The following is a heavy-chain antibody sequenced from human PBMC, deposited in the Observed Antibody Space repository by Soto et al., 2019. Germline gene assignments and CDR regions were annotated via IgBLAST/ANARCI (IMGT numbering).Heavy chain of an antibody. CDR1: GFTFSSYA. J-gene: IGHJ4*02. D-gene: IGHD3-22*01. Sequence: GGSLRLSCAASGFTFSSYAMSWVRQAPGKGLEWVSAISGSGGSTYYADSVKGRFTISRDNSKNTLYLQMNSLRAEDTAVYYCAKDYYYDSSGYLGYWGQGTLVTVSS. CDR3: AKDYYYDSSGYLGY. V-gene: IGHV3-23*01. CDR2: ISGSGGST.